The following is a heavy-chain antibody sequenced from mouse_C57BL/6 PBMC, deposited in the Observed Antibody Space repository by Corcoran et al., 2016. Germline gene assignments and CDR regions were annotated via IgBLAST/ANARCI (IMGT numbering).Heavy chain of an antibody. D-gene: IGHD1-1*02. J-gene: IGHJ4*01. CDR1: GYTFTDYY. Sequence: QVQLKQSGAELVRPGASVKLSCKASGYTFTDYYINWVKQRPGQGLEWIARIYPGSGNTYYNEKFKGKATLTAEKSSSTAYMQLSSLTSEDSAVYVCAREEYGPKVYAMDYWGQGTSVTVSS. CDR3: AREEYGPKVYAMDY. CDR2: IYPGSGNT. V-gene: IGHV1-76*01.